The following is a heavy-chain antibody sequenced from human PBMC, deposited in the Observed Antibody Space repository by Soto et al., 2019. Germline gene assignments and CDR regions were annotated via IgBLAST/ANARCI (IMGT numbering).Heavy chain of an antibody. V-gene: IGHV4-61*03. Sequence: PSETLSLTCAVFGGSVSSETHFWSWIRQPPGKGLERIGYIYHSGITNSNPSLKGRLTISVDKSTNHFSLSLASVTAADTAIYYCAREDMSGTYYFDSWGQGTRVTVSS. CDR1: GGSVSSETHF. CDR2: IYHSGIT. CDR3: AREDMSGTYYFDS. D-gene: IGHD1-26*01. J-gene: IGHJ4*02.